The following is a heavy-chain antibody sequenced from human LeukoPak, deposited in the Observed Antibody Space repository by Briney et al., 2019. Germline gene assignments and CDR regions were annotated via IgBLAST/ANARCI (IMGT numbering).Heavy chain of an antibody. V-gene: IGHV3-53*01. Sequence: GGSLRLSCAVSGFTVSNNYMSWLRQAPGKGLEWVSVIDGGGSTSYADSVKGRFTISRDSSKNTLYLQMNSLRVDDTGVYYCARDRSDGNYYMVVWGKGTTVIVFS. CDR1: GFTVSNNY. CDR3: ARDRSDGNYYMVV. CDR2: IDGGGST. J-gene: IGHJ6*03. D-gene: IGHD5-24*01.